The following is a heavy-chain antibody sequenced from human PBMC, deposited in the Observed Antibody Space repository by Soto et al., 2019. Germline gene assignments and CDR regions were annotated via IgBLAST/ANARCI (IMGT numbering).Heavy chain of an antibody. Sequence: EVQLLESGGGLVQPGGSLRLSCAASGFTFSSYAMSWVRQAPGKGLEWLSSISGSGVSTYYADSVKGRFTISRDNSKNTLYLQMNSLRVEDTAVYYCAKEGLDCSGGSCYSQPFDYWGQGTLVTVSS. J-gene: IGHJ4*02. CDR1: GFTFSSYA. CDR2: ISGSGVST. D-gene: IGHD2-15*01. V-gene: IGHV3-23*01. CDR3: AKEGLDCSGGSCYSQPFDY.